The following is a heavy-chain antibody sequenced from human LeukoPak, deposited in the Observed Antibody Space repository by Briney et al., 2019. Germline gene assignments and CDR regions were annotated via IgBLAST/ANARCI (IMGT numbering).Heavy chain of an antibody. J-gene: IGHJ4*02. D-gene: IGHD6-19*01. CDR3: ARGGIAVVWGFDY. V-gene: IGHV4-34*01. Sequence: PSETLSLTRAAYGGSLRGNYRNSISQTPGKQLEWHGEINHSGSTNYNPSVKSRVTISVDTSKNQFSLKLSSVTAADTAVYYCARGGIAVVWGFDYWGQGTLVIVSS. CDR2: INHSGST. CDR1: GGSLRGNY.